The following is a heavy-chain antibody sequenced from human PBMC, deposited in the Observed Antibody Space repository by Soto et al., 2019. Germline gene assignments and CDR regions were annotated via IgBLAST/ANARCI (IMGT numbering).Heavy chain of an antibody. Sequence: QMRLQESGPGPVKPSGTLSLACAVSGASVISDNWWSWVRPPPGKGMGWIGEIFHSETTNDNTSLKRRATIAVDKPKNQFSLTLTSVTAADTAVYYCAKNGWYSADIWGQGTMVTVSS. V-gene: IGHV4-4*02. CDR3: AKNGWYSADI. CDR2: IFHSETT. J-gene: IGHJ3*02. D-gene: IGHD6-19*01. CDR1: GASVISDNW.